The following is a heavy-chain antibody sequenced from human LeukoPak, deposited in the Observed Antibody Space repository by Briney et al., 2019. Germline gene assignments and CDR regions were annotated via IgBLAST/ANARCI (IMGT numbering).Heavy chain of an antibody. Sequence: GASVKVSCKASGYTFTGYYMHWVRQAPGQGLEWMGRINPNSGGTNYAQKFQGRATMTRDTSISTAYMELSRLRSDDTAVYYCARDPFPTVTVYYYYYMDVWGKGTTVTVSS. D-gene: IGHD4-17*01. CDR1: GYTFTGYY. CDR2: INPNSGGT. V-gene: IGHV1-2*06. J-gene: IGHJ6*03. CDR3: ARDPFPTVTVYYYYYMDV.